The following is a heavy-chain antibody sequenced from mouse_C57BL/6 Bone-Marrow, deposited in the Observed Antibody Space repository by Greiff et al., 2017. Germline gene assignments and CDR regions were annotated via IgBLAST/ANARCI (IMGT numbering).Heavy chain of an antibody. CDR2: IYPRGGST. CDR1: GYTFTSYD. V-gene: IGHV1-85*01. D-gene: IGHD1-1*01. CDR3: ARDYGSSCWYFDV. J-gene: IGHJ1*03. Sequence: VQLQQSGPELVKPGASVKLSCKASGYTFTSYDINWVKQRPGQGLEWIGWIYPRGGSTKYTEKFKGKATVTVDKSSSTAYMELHRLTSEGSAVYFCARDYGSSCWYFDVWGTGTTVTVSA.